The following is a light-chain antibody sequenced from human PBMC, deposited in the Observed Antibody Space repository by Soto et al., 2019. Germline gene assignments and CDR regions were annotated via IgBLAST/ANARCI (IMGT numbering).Light chain of an antibody. V-gene: IGKV1-5*03. CDR3: QQYHTYPLS. CDR1: QTVNWW. Sequence: IQMTQSPSTLSASVGDSVAITCRASQTVNWWLAWYQQKPGKAPNLLIYKASNLQTGVPSRFSGSGSGTEFTLTISSLQPDDFATYYCQQYHTYPLSFGGGTKVEIK. CDR2: KAS. J-gene: IGKJ4*01.